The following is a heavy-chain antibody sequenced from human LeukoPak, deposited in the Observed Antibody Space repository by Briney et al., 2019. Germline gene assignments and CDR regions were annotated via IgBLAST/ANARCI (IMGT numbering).Heavy chain of an antibody. CDR2: INHSGST. CDR1: GGSFSGYY. D-gene: IGHD1-26*01. CDR3: ARRSEVGFLGVGLFDY. Sequence: PSETLSLTCAVYGGSFSGYYWSWLRQPPGKGLEWIGEINHSGSTNYNPSLKSRVTISVDTAKNQFSLKLSSVTAADTAVYYCARRSEVGFLGVGLFDYWGQGTLVTVSS. J-gene: IGHJ4*02. V-gene: IGHV4-34*01.